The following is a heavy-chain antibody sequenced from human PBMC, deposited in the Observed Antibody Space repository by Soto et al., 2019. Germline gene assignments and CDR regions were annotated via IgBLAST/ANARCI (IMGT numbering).Heavy chain of an antibody. CDR2: IRSQIDGGTT. CDR1: GFAFTNAW. J-gene: IGHJ4*02. V-gene: IGHV3-15*01. Sequence: EVALVESGGVLVKPGGSLRLSCAASGFAFTNAWMTWVRQAPGKALKWVGRIRSQIDGGTTDYAAPVKGRFTISRDDSKNTLYLQMNSLKTEDTAVYYCTTVAYGEYVSDYWGQGTLVTVSS. CDR3: TTVAYGEYVSDY. D-gene: IGHD4-17*01.